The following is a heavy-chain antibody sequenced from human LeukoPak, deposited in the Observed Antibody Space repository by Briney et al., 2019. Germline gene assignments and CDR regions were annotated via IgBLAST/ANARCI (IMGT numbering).Heavy chain of an antibody. Sequence: SVKVSCKASGGTFSSYAISWVRQAPGQGLEWMGGIIPIFGTANYAQKFQGRVTITADESTSTAYMELSSLRSEDTAVYYCASGGGHITVVRGVPFDYWGQGTLVTVSS. V-gene: IGHV1-69*01. CDR1: GGTFSSYA. D-gene: IGHD3-10*01. J-gene: IGHJ4*02. CDR3: ASGGGHITVVRGVPFDY. CDR2: IIPIFGTA.